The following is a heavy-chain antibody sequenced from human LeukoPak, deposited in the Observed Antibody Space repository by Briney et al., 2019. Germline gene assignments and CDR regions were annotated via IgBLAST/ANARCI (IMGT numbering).Heavy chain of an antibody. J-gene: IGHJ4*02. Sequence: ASVKVSCKASGGTFSSYAISWVRQAPGQGLEWMGRIIPILGIVSYAQKFQGRVTITADKSTSTAYMELSSLRSEDSAVYYCARLVVTAIPVLDSWGLGTLVTVSS. CDR2: IIPILGIV. D-gene: IGHD2-21*02. V-gene: IGHV1-69*04. CDR3: ARLVVTAIPVLDS. CDR1: GGTFSSYA.